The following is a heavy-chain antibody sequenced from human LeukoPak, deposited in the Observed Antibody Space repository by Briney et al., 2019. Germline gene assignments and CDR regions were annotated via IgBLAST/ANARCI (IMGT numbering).Heavy chain of an antibody. CDR1: GFTFSSYA. V-gene: IGHV3-23*01. J-gene: IGHJ4*02. D-gene: IGHD1-14*01. Sequence: PGESLRLSCAASGFTFSSYAMGWGRQAPGKGLEWVSSTSGNGEKTFYADSVKGRFTISRDNSKYTLDLQMNSLRVEDTAVYYYGRDRRYSFDSWGQGTLVTVSS. CDR3: GRDRRYSFDS. CDR2: TSGNGEKT.